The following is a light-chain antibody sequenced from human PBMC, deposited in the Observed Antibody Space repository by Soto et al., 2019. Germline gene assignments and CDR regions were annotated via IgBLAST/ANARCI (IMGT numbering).Light chain of an antibody. J-gene: IGLJ3*02. CDR2: EAS. CDR1: NSDVGSHNF. Sequence: QSALTQPASVSGSPGQSITISCTGTNSDVGSHNFLSWYQQYPGKAPKLLIYEASTRPSGLSNRFSGSKSGNTASLTISGLQAEDEADYYCCSLTNGATWVFGGGTKVTVL. CDR3: CSLTNGATWV. V-gene: IGLV2-23*01.